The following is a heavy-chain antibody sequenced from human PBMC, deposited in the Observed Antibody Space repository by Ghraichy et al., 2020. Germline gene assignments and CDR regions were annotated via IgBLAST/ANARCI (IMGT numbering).Heavy chain of an antibody. Sequence: GGSLRLSCAASGFTFSSYAMTWVRQAPGKGLEWVSTISGSGCYTYYADSVKGRFTISRDNSKNTLYLQMNSLRAEDTAVYYCANQESYSSSWFIYWGQGTLVTASS. CDR2: ISGSGCYT. V-gene: IGHV3-23*01. CDR3: ANQESYSSSWFIY. D-gene: IGHD6-13*01. J-gene: IGHJ4*02. CDR1: GFTFSSYA.